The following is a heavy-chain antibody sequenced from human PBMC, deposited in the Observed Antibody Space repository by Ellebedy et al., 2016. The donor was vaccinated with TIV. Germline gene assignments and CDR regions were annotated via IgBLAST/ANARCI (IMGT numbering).Heavy chain of an antibody. V-gene: IGHV3-48*03. CDR3: ARDLSFGSGSRFDP. CDR2: ISGSASVT. J-gene: IGHJ5*02. D-gene: IGHD2-15*01. CDR1: GFTFSSYE. Sequence: GESLKISCAVSGFTFSSYEMNWVRQAPGKGLEWVSYISGSASVTAYADSVKGRFTISRDNARTSLYLQMNSLRAEDTAVYYCARDLSFGSGSRFDPWGQGTLVTVSS.